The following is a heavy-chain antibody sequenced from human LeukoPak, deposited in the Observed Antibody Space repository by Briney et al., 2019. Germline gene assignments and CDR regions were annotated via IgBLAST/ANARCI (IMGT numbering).Heavy chain of an antibody. CDR2: IFPRDTDT. D-gene: IGHD3-10*01. J-gene: IGHJ5*01. V-gene: IGHV5-51*01. CDR1: GYSFTNYW. CDR3: ARAPSLVLGGRFDY. Sequence: GESLKISCKGSGYSFTNYWIVWVRQMPGKGLEWMGIIFPRDTDTRYSPSFQGQVTISADRSISTAYLQWSSLKASDTAMYYCARAPSLVLGGRFDYWGPVALVTVSS.